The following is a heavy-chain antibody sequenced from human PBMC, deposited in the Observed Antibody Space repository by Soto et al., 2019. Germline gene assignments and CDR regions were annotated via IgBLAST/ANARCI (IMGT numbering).Heavy chain of an antibody. D-gene: IGHD6-13*01. V-gene: IGHV1-69*01. CDR1: GGTFSSYA. CDR3: TIGAAPPRGWGYYYGMDV. J-gene: IGHJ6*02. Sequence: QVQLVQSGAEVKKPGSSVKVSCKASGGTFSSYAISWVRQAPGQGLEWMGGIIPIFGTANYAQKFQGRVTITADESTSTAYMELSSLRSEDTAVYYCTIGAAPPRGWGYYYGMDVWGQGTTVTVSS. CDR2: IIPIFGTA.